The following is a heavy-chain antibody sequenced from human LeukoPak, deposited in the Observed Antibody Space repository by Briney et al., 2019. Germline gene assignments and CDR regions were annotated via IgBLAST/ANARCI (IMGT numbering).Heavy chain of an antibody. D-gene: IGHD5-24*01. CDR2: ISGGGYNT. J-gene: IGHJ4*02. V-gene: IGHV3-23*01. Sequence: GGSLRLSCAASGFTFVSYAMSWVRQAPGKGLEWVSAISGGGYNTYYADSVKGRFTISRDNSKNTLYLQMNSLRAEDTAVYYCAKDPTLALPWPYWGQGTLVTVSS. CDR1: GFTFVSYA. CDR3: AKDPTLALPWPY.